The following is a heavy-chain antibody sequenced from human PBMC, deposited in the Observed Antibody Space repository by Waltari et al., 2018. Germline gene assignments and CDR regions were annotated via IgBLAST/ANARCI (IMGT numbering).Heavy chain of an antibody. D-gene: IGHD6-13*01. CDR2: IYHSGST. J-gene: IGHJ4*02. V-gene: IGHV4-38-2*01. CDR3: ARWSLGIAAAGTWDY. Sequence: QVQLQESGPGLVKPSETLSLTCAVSGYSISSGYYWGWIRQPPGKGLEWIGSIYHSGSTYYNPSLKSRVTISVDTSKNQFSLKLSSVTAADTAVYYCARWSLGIAAAGTWDYWGQGTLVTVSS. CDR1: GYSISSGYY.